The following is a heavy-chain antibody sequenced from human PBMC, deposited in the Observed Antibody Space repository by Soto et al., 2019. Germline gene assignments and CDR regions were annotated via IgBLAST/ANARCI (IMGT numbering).Heavy chain of an antibody. D-gene: IGHD2-21*01. J-gene: IGHJ4*02. CDR1: GFSFSNYA. V-gene: IGHV3-23*01. CDR2: ISDSGTYA. Sequence: VHLLESGGGLVHPGGSLRLSCAASGFSFSNYAMSWVRQAPGKGLEWVSVISDSGTYAYYADSVKGRLTISRDNSKNTLYMQMNSLRAEDTAIYYCAKNRGTRYFSATDSWGLGTLVTVSS. CDR3: AKNRGTRYFSATDS.